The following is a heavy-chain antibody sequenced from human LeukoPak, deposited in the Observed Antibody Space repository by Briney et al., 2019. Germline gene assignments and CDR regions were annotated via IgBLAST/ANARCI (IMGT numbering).Heavy chain of an antibody. D-gene: IGHD6-19*01. CDR2: IWYDGSDK. J-gene: IGHJ6*02. Sequence: PGGSLRLSCAASGFTFSSYGMHWVRQAPGKGLEWVADIWYDGSDKDYADSVKGRFTISRDNSKKTSYLQMNSLRAEDTAVYYCARSSQWLSVYGMDVWGQGTTVTVSS. CDR1: GFTFSSYG. V-gene: IGHV3-33*01. CDR3: ARSSQWLSVYGMDV.